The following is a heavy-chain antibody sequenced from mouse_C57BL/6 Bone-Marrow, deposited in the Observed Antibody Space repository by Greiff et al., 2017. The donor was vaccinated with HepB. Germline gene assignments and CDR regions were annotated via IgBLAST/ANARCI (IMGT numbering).Heavy chain of an antibody. Sequence: QVHVKQSGPGLVQPSQSLSITCTVSGFSLTSYGVHWVRQSPGKGLEWLGVIWSGGSTDYNAAFISRLSISKDNSKSQVFFKMNSLQADDTAIYYCARNPFHYYGSSYWYFDVWGTGTTVTVSS. V-gene: IGHV2-2*01. D-gene: IGHD1-1*01. CDR3: ARNPFHYYGSSYWYFDV. CDR2: IWSGGST. J-gene: IGHJ1*03. CDR1: GFSLTSYG.